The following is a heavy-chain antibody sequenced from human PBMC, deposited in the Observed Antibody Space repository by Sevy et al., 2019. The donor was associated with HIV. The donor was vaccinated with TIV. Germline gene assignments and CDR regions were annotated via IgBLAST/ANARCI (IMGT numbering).Heavy chain of an antibody. V-gene: IGHV3-23*01. J-gene: IGHJ3*02. CDR3: AKDRDGSGSYQFLDAFDI. CDR1: GFTFSSYA. CDR2: ISGSGGST. D-gene: IGHD3-10*01. Sequence: GGSLRLSCAASGFTFSSYAVSWVRQAPGKGLEWVSGISGSGGSTYYADSVKGRFTISRDNSKNTLYLQMNSLRAEDTAVYYRAKDRDGSGSYQFLDAFDIWGQGTMVTVSS.